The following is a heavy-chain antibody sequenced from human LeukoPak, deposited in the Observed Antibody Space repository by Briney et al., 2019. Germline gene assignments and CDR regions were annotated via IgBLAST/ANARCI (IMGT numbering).Heavy chain of an antibody. CDR3: ARDPDYGSGRIDRY. V-gene: IGHV3-33*01. CDR1: GFTFSING. Sequence: PGGSLRLSCAASGFTFSINGMHWVRQAPGQGMEREAVIWYDGSNKYYADSVKGRFTISRDNSKNTLYLQMNSLIAEDTAVYYCARDPDYGSGRIDRYWGQGTLVTVSS. J-gene: IGHJ4*02. D-gene: IGHD3-10*01. CDR2: IWYDGSNK.